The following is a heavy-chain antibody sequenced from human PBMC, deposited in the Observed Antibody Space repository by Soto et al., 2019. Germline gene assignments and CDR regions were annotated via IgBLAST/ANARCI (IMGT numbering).Heavy chain of an antibody. J-gene: IGHJ4*02. D-gene: IGHD1-26*01. V-gene: IGHV4-59*01. CDR3: ARGSAYYNY. CDR2: IYYSGST. CDR1: CGSISSYD. Sequence: SETLSLTCTVPCGSISSYDLSLIRQPPGKGLEWIGYIYYSGSTNYNPSLNSRVTISVDKSKNHFSLKLTSVAAADTAVYYCARGSAYYNYWGQGTLVTVS.